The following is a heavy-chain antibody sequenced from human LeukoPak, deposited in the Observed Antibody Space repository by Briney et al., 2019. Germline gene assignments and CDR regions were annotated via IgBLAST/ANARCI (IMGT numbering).Heavy chain of an antibody. CDR2: IIPIFGTA. Sequence: ASVKVSCKASGGTFSSYAISWVRQAPGQGLEWMGGIIPIFGTANYAQKFQGRVTITTDESTSKAYMELSSLRSEDTAVYYCARAGADPSYGWMYYFDYWGQGTLVTVSS. CDR1: GGTFSSYA. V-gene: IGHV1-69*05. J-gene: IGHJ4*02. D-gene: IGHD5-18*01. CDR3: ARAGADPSYGWMYYFDY.